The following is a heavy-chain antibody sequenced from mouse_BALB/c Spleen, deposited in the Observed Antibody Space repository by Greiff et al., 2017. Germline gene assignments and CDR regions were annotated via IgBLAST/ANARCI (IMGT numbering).Heavy chain of an antibody. J-gene: IGHJ3*01. CDR1: GFTFSDYY. V-gene: IGHV5-4*02. CDR3: AREGGYAGFAY. D-gene: IGHD2-2*01. Sequence: EVKLMESGGGLVKPGGSLTLSCAASGFTFSDYYMYWVRQSPEKRLEWVATISDGGSYNYYPDSVKGRFTIARDNAKNNLYLQMSSLKSEDTAMYYCAREGGYAGFAYWGQGTLVTVSA. CDR2: ISDGGSYN.